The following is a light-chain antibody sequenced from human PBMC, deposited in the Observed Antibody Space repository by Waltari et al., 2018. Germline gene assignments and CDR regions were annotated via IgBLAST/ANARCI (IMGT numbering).Light chain of an antibody. CDR3: SSYTNSNTYV. CDR2: DVT. J-gene: IGLJ1*01. V-gene: IGLV2-14*01. Sequence: QSAPTQPASVSGSPGQSIAISCTATSSVGGTYNYFSWYQQHPGKAPKLMIYDVTSRPSGVSNRFSGSKSGNTASLTISGLQAEDEADYYCSSYTNSNTYVFGPGTKVTVL. CDR1: SSVGGTYNY.